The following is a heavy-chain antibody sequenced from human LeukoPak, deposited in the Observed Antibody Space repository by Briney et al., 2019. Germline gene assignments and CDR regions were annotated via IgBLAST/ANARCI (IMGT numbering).Heavy chain of an antibody. V-gene: IGHV4-34*01. CDR3: ARQGPYDTSGFFGHRLNYFDY. Sequence: PSETLSLTCAVYGGSFSGYYWSWIRQPPGKGLEWIGEINHSGSTNYNLSLKSRVTISVDTSKNQFSLKLSSVTAADTAVYYCARQGPYDTSGFFGHRLNYFDYWGQGTLVTVSS. J-gene: IGHJ4*02. D-gene: IGHD3-22*01. CDR1: GGSFSGYY. CDR2: INHSGST.